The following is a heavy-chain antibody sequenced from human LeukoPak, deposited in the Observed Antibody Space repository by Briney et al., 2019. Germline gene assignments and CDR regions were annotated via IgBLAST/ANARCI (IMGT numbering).Heavy chain of an antibody. CDR3: ARHPTTVTTGYYFDY. V-gene: IGHV4-39*01. CDR2: IYYSGST. J-gene: IGHJ4*02. D-gene: IGHD4-17*01. CDR1: GGSISSYY. Sequence: SETLSLTCTVSGGSISSYYWGWIRQPPGKGLEWIGSIYYSGSTYYNPSLKSRVTISVDTSKNQFSLKLSSVTAADTAVYYCARHPTTVTTGYYFDYWGQGTLVTVSS.